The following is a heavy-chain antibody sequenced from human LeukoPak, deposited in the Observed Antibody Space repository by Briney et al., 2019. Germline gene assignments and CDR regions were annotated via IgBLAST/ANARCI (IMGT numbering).Heavy chain of an antibody. D-gene: IGHD6-19*01. CDR2: IYHSGST. CDR1: GYSISRGYY. V-gene: IGHV4-38-2*02. J-gene: IGHJ6*03. CDR3: ARVGGQGSGWYLADYYYYMDV. Sequence: PSETLSLTCTASGYSISRGYYWGWIRQPPGEGLEWIGSIYHSGSTYYNPSLKSRVTISVDTSKNQFSLKLSSVTAADTAVYYCARVGGQGSGWYLADYYYYMDVWGKGTTVTVSS.